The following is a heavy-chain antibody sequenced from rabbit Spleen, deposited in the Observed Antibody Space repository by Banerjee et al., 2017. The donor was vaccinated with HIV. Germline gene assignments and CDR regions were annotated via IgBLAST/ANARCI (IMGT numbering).Heavy chain of an antibody. V-gene: IGHV1S40*01. CDR3: ARDLLGVIGWNFYL. CDR2: INAATAKP. J-gene: IGHJ4*01. D-gene: IGHD1-1*01. Sequence: QSLEESGGDLVKPGASLTLTCTASGFDFSTNYWISWVRQAPGKGLEWIACINAATAKPVYATWAKGRFTISRTSSTTVTLRMTSLTAADRATYFCARDLLGVIGWNFYLWGQGTLVTVS. CDR1: GFDFSTNYW.